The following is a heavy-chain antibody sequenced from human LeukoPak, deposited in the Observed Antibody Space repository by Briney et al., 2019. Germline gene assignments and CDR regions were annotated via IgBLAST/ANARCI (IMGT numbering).Heavy chain of an antibody. CDR3: ARGWTPPGITIFGVVHDAFDI. CDR2: IYYSGST. D-gene: IGHD3-3*01. V-gene: IGHV4-59*01. CDR1: GGSISSYY. J-gene: IGHJ3*02. Sequence: PSETLSLTCTASGGSISSYYWSWIRQPPGKGLEWIGYIYYSGSTNYNPSLKSRVTISVDTSKNQFSLKLSSVTAADTAVYYCARGWTPPGITIFGVVHDAFDIWGQGTMVTVSS.